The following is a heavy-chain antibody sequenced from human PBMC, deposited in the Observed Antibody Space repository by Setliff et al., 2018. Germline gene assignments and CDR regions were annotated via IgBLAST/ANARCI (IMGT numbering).Heavy chain of an antibody. CDR3: ARDSSHFIRVLDS. Sequence: GGSLRLSCAASEFTFSTFAMNWVRQAPGKGLEWVSAISGNGGSTYYTDSVKGRFTISRDNSKNILFLQMNSLRAEDTAVYYCARDSSHFIRVLDSWGQGTLVTVSS. V-gene: IGHV3-23*01. J-gene: IGHJ4*02. D-gene: IGHD3-10*01. CDR2: ISGNGGST. CDR1: EFTFSTFA.